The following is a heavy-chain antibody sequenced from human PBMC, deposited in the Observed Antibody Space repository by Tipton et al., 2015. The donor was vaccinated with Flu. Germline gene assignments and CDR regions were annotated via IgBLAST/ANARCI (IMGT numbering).Heavy chain of an antibody. CDR2: TSTSGST. D-gene: IGHD6-19*01. V-gene: IGHV4-4*07. CDR1: GGSISGFY. CDR3: ARDLGGGSGWYRYFGF. Sequence: TLSLICTVSGGSISGFYWTWIRQPAGRGLEWNGRTSTSGSTNYNPSLQSRVTISVDSSKNQFSLKLTAVTAADTAVYYCARDLGGGSGWYRYFGFWGQGMLVTVSS. J-gene: IGHJ4*02.